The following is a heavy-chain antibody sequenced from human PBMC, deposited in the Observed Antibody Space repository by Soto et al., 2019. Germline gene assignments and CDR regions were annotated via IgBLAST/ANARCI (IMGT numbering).Heavy chain of an antibody. J-gene: IGHJ4*02. Sequence: QVQLMQSGAEVKKPGASVKVSCKASGDTFTDYYIHWVRQAPGQGLEWMGTVNPSGGHTTYAQHFVGRVTMTRDTSTSTLYMELTSLTSDDTAIYYCARGGPVVVVTAALDYWGQGTLVTVSS. V-gene: IGHV1-46*01. D-gene: IGHD2-21*02. CDR1: GDTFTDYY. CDR2: VNPSGGHT. CDR3: ARGGPVVVVTAALDY.